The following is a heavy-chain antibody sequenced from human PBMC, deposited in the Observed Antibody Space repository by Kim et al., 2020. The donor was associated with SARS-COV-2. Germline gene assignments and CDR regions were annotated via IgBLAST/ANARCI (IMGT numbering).Heavy chain of an antibody. CDR1: GYNFTNYW. CDR3: ARLWRGSKYSSSGGLDV. J-gene: IGHJ6*02. V-gene: IGHV5-51*01. CDR2: IYPADSDL. Sequence: GESLKISCEGSGYNFTNYWIGWVRRMPGKGLEWMGIIYPADSDLRYSPSFQGQVTISVDKSITTAYLPWRRLKASDPAMYFWARLWRGSKYSSSGGLDVRGQGTTVSVSS. D-gene: IGHD6-6*01.